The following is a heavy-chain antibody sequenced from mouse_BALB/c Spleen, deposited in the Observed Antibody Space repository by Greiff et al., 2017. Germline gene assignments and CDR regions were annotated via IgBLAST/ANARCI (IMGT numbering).Heavy chain of an antibody. CDR1: GFTFSSYT. CDR3: ARHIYGNYAMDY. J-gene: IGHJ4*01. CDR2: ISNGGGST. D-gene: IGHD2-1*01. V-gene: IGHV5-12-2*01. Sequence: EVQRVEPGGGLVQPGGSLKLSCAASGFTFSSYTMSWVRQTPEKRLEWVAYISNGGGSTYYPDTVKGRFTISRDNAKNTLYLQMSSLKSEDTAMYYCARHIYGNYAMDYWGQGTSVTVSS.